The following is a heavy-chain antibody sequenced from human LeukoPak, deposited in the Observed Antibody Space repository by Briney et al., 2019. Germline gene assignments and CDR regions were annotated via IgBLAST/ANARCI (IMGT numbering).Heavy chain of an antibody. CDR1: GFTYSTAW. D-gene: IGHD3/OR15-3a*01. J-gene: IGHJ3*01. CDR2: VKTNAEGWTI. CDR3: TTEDF. Sequence: PGGSMRLSCVGAGFTYSTAWMVWVRQAPGKGREWVGRVKTNAEGWTIDYAGPVKRSFTITRDDSRNTVPTEMNSLKIEDTAVYYCTTEDFWGQGTLVTVSS. V-gene: IGHV3-15*01.